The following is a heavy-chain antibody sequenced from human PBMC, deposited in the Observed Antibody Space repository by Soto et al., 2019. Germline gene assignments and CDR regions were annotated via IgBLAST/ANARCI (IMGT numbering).Heavy chain of an antibody. D-gene: IGHD3-10*01. Sequence: ETLSLTCTVSGGSISSSSYYWGWIRQPPGKGLEWIGSIYYSGSTYYNPSLKSRVTISVDTSKNQFSLKLSSVTAADTAVYYCARHGPFGDPLTNWLDPWGQGTLVTVSS. J-gene: IGHJ5*02. V-gene: IGHV4-39*01. CDR2: IYYSGST. CDR1: GGSISSSSYY. CDR3: ARHGPFGDPLTNWLDP.